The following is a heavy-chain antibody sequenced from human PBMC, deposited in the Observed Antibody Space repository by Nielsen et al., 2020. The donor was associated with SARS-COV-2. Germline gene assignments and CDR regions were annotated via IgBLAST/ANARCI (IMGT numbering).Heavy chain of an antibody. CDR1: GFTFSSYA. V-gene: IGHV3-23*01. J-gene: IGHJ5*02. CDR3: ARHPREDIVVVPAADA. CDR2: ISGSGGST. D-gene: IGHD2-2*01. Sequence: GSLRLSCAASGFTFSSYAMSWVRQAPGKGLEWVSAISGSGGSTYYADSVKGRFTISRDNSKNTLYLQMNSLRAEDTAVYYCARHPREDIVVVPAADAWGQGTLVTVSS.